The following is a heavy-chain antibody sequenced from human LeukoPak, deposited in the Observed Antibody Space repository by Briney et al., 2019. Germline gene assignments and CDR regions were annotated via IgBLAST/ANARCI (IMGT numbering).Heavy chain of an antibody. CDR3: ARDLGSIGYDSSGSWFDP. V-gene: IGHV1-18*01. D-gene: IGHD3-22*01. J-gene: IGHJ5*02. CDR1: GYTFTSYS. CDR2: ISAYNGNT. Sequence: ASVKVSCKASGYTFTSYSISWVRQAPGQGLEWMGWISAYNGNTNYAQKLQGRVTMTTDTSTSTAYMELRSLRSDDTAVYYCARDLGSIGYDSSGSWFDPWGQGTLVTVSS.